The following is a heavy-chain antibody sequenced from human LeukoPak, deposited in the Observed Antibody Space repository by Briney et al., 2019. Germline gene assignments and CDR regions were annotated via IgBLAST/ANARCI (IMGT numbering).Heavy chain of an antibody. J-gene: IGHJ4*02. CDR1: GFTFSSYG. CDR2: IAGNGGST. D-gene: IGHD6-25*01. Sequence: GGSLRLSCAASGFTFSSYGMHWVCQAPGKGLEYVSAIAGNGGSTYYANSVKGRFTISRDNSKNTLYLQMGSLRTEDMAVYYCARISATTSHTDYWGQGTLVTVSS. V-gene: IGHV3-64*01. CDR3: ARISATTSHTDY.